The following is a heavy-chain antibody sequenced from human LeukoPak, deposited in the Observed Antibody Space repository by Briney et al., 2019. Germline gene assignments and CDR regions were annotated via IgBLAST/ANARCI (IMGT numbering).Heavy chain of an antibody. CDR1: VFTFSNFW. J-gene: IGHJ4*02. CDR2: IYQEGNEK. CDR3: ARGDAFSGDH. Sequence: GGSLRLSCADPVFTFSNFWMSWVLQAPGRGLEWVANIYQEGNEKYHVESVKGRFTISRDNAKNSLFLQMNGLRVEDTAVYYCARGDAFSGDHWGQGTLVTVSS. V-gene: IGHV3-7*04.